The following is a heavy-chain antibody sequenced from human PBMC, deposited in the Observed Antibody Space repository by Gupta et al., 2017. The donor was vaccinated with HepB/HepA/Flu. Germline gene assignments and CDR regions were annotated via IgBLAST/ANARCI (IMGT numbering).Heavy chain of an antibody. CDR1: GYSFTSYW. Sequence: EVQLVQSGAEVKKPGESLKISCKGSGYSFTSYWIGWVRQMPGKGLEWMGIIYPGDSDTRYSPSFQGQVTISADKSISTAYLQWSSLKASDTAMYYCARASDLSRYYYYYMDVWGKGTTVTVSS. D-gene: IGHD2/OR15-2a*01. J-gene: IGHJ6*03. CDR3: ARASDLSRYYYYYMDV. V-gene: IGHV5-51*01. CDR2: IYPGDSDT.